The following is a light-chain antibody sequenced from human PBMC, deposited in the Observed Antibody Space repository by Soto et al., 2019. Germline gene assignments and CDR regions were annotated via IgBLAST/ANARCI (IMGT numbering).Light chain of an antibody. CDR1: SSDVGPYNL. CDR3: CSYAGSRIFV. V-gene: IGLV2-23*02. CDR2: EVI. Sequence: QSALTQPASVSGSPGQSITISCTGSSSDVGPYNLVSWYQHHPGKAPKLMISEVIKRPSGVSNRFSGSKSGNTASLTISGLHAEDEADYYCCSYAGSRIFVFGGGTKLTVL. J-gene: IGLJ2*01.